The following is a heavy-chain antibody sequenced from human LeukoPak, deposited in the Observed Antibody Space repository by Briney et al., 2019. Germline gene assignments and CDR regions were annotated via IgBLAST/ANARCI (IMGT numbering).Heavy chain of an antibody. Sequence: SETLSLTCTVSGGSISSGGYYWSWIRQPPGKGLEWIGYIYHSGSTYYNPSLKSRITISVDRSKNQFSLKLSSVTAADTAVYYCATARRISVAARPTFDYWGQGTLVTVSP. V-gene: IGHV4-30-2*01. D-gene: IGHD6-6*01. CDR3: ATARRISVAARPTFDY. CDR1: GGSISSGGYY. J-gene: IGHJ4*02. CDR2: IYHSGST.